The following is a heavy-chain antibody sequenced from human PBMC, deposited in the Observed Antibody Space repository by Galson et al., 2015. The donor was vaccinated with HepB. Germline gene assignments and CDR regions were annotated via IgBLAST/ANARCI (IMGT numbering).Heavy chain of an antibody. Sequence: LSLTCTDSGGSISSYYWSWIRQPPGKGLEWIGYIYYSGSTNYNPSLKSRVTISVDTSKNQFSLKLSSVTAADTAVYYCARALNMVRGILSFDPWGQGTLVTVSS. J-gene: IGHJ5*02. CDR1: GGSISSYY. D-gene: IGHD3-10*01. CDR3: ARALNMVRGILSFDP. CDR2: IYYSGST. V-gene: IGHV4-59*01.